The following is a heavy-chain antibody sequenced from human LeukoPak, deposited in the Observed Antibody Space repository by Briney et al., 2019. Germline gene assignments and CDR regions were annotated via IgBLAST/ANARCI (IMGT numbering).Heavy chain of an antibody. CDR1: GFXLSAYG. J-gene: IGHJ6*02. CDR3: AKYCTGGSCYRGLDV. Sequence: GGSLRLSCSASGFXLSAYGINWVRQAPGKGLEWVSAITSTTFYADSVKGRFTIARDNSKNTLYLQINSLRAEDTAIYYCAKYCTGGSCYRGLDVWGQGTTVTVSS. CDR2: ITSTT. D-gene: IGHD2-15*01. V-gene: IGHV3-23*01.